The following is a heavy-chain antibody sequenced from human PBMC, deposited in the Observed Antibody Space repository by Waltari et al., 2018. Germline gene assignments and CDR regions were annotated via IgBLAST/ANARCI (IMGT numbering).Heavy chain of an antibody. CDR1: GFTFSSYA. J-gene: IGHJ4*02. Sequence: QVQLVESGGGVVQPGRSLRLSCAASGFTFSSYAMHWVRQAPGKGLEWVAVISYDGSNKYYADSVKCRFTISRDNSKNSLYLQMNSLRAEDTAVYYCAPQGGGSSGYWGQGTLVTVSS. V-gene: IGHV3-30-3*01. D-gene: IGHD2-15*01. CDR2: ISYDGSNK. CDR3: APQGGGSSGY.